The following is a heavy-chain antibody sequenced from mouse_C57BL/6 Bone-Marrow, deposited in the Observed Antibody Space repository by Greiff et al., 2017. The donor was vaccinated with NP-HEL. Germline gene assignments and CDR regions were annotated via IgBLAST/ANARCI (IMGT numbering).Heavy chain of an antibody. V-gene: IGHV1-55*01. CDR3: ARGGNYYGSSYVRDY. Sequence: VQLQQPGAELVKPGASVKMSCKASGYTFTSYWITWVKQRPGQGLEWIGDIYPGSGSTNYNEKFKSKATLTVDTSSSTAYMQLSSLTSEDSAVYYCARGGNYYGSSYVRDYWGQGTTLTVSS. CDR1: GYTFTSYW. D-gene: IGHD1-1*01. J-gene: IGHJ2*01. CDR2: IYPGSGST.